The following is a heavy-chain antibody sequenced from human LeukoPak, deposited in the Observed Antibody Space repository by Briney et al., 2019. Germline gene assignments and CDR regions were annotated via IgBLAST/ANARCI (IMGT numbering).Heavy chain of an antibody. CDR1: GFTFSSYS. CDR2: IKEDGSAK. CDR3: ARTYFYDSGTSSGWGQFDY. J-gene: IGHJ4*02. V-gene: IGHV3-7*03. D-gene: IGHD3-10*01. Sequence: GGSLRLSCAASGFTFSSYSMSWVRQAPGKGLEWVANIKEDGSAKYYVDSVKGRFTISRDNAKNSLYLHMNSLRAKDTAVYYCARTYFYDSGTSSGWGQFDYWGQGTLVTVSS.